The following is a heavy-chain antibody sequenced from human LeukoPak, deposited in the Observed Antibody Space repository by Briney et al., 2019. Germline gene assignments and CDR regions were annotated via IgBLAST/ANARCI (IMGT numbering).Heavy chain of an antibody. CDR2: IKQDGSEK. J-gene: IGHJ6*03. CDR1: GFTFSSYW. D-gene: IGHD1-26*01. Sequence: GASLSLCCGASGFTFSSYWMSWVRQAPEKGLELVANIKQDGSEKYYVDFVKGRFTISRDNARNSLYLQMNRLRAEDTAVYYCARDVGANYGYYYMDVWGKGTTVTVSS. V-gene: IGHV3-7*01. CDR3: ARDVGANYGYYYMDV.